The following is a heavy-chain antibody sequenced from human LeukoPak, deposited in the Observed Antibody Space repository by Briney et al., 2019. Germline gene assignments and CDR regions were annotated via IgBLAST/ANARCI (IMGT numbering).Heavy chain of an antibody. CDR3: ATERAMTNGMDV. J-gene: IGHJ6*02. V-gene: IGHV1-69*06. CDR2: IIPIFGTA. CDR1: GGTFSSYA. Sequence: ASVKVSCKASGGTFSSYAISWVRQAPGQGLEWMGGIIPIFGTANYAQKFQGRVTMTEDTSTDTAYMELSSLRSEDTAVYYCATERAMTNGMDVWGQGTTVTVSS.